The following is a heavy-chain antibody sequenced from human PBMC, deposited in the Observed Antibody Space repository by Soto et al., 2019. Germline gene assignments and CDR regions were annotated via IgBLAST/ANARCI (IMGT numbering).Heavy chain of an antibody. J-gene: IGHJ4*02. D-gene: IGHD3-16*01. CDR3: ARLLLGETSPFGY. CDR2: IYHSGST. CDR1: GYSINHGYY. V-gene: IGHV4-38-2*02. Sequence: PSETLSLTCNVSGYSINHGYYWGWIRQSPTKGLEWIGSIYHSGSTFHNPSLKSRVSLLVDTSKNQFFLKLRSVTAADTAVYYCARLLLGETSPFGYWGQGTLVTVSS.